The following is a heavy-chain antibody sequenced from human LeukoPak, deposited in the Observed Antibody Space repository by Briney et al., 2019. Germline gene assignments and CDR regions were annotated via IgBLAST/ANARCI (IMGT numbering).Heavy chain of an antibody. D-gene: IGHD6-19*01. Sequence: GGSLRLSCVASGFTFSNYAMSWVRQPPGKGQQWVSGISASGGSTYYADSVKGRFSMSRDNSKNTLFLQTNTLRAEDTAIYYCAKVSDSSGWYYDYWGQGTQVTVSS. CDR3: AKVSDSSGWYYDY. CDR1: GFTFSNYA. V-gene: IGHV3-23*01. J-gene: IGHJ4*02. CDR2: ISASGGST.